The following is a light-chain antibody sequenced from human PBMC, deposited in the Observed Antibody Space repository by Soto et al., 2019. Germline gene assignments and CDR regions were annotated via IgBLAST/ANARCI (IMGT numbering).Light chain of an antibody. CDR2: KAS. J-gene: IGKJ1*01. Sequence: DIQMTQSPSTLFASVGDRVTITCRASQSIDIWLAWYQQKPGKAPNLLIYKASTLETGVPSRFTGSGSGTEFTLTISSLQPDDFATYYCQQYNTFSTFGQGTKVEMK. V-gene: IGKV1-5*03. CDR1: QSIDIW. CDR3: QQYNTFST.